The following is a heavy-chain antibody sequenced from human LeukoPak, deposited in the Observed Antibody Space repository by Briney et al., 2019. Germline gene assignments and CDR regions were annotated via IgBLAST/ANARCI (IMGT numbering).Heavy chain of an antibody. J-gene: IGHJ4*02. CDR1: GFTFSTFA. D-gene: IGHD6-13*01. CDR2: INSNGGST. Sequence: GGSLRLSCAASGFTFSTFAMHRVRQAPGKGLEYVSGINSNGGSTFYANSVKGRFTISRDNSKKTLYLQMGSLRTEDMAVYYCARQAAGVVYWGQGTLVTVSS. CDR3: ARQAAGVVY. V-gene: IGHV3-64*01.